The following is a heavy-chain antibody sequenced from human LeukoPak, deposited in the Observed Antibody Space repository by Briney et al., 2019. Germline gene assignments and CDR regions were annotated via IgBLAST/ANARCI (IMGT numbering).Heavy chain of an antibody. CDR2: INPNSGGT. J-gene: IGHJ6*02. CDR3: ATLSSWYLDYYYYGMDV. CDR1: GYTFTGYY. Sequence: GASVKVSCKASGYTFTGYYMHWVRQAPGQGLEWMGWINPNSGGTNYAQKFQGRVTMTRDTSISTAYMELSRLRSDDTAVYYCATLSSWYLDYYYYGMDVWGQGTTVTVSS. V-gene: IGHV1-2*02. D-gene: IGHD6-13*01.